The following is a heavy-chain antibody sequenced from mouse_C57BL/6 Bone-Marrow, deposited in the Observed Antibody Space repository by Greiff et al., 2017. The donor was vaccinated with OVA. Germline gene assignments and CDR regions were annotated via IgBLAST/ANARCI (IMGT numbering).Heavy chain of an antibody. D-gene: IGHD1-1*01. CDR2: IYPRSGNT. CDR1: GYTFTSYG. V-gene: IGHV1-81*01. CDR3: ARALTVVVFED. J-gene: IGHJ2*01. Sequence: QVQLKESGAELARPGASVKLSCKASGYTFTSYGISWVKQRTGQGLEWIGEIYPRSGNTYYNEKFKGKATLTADKSSSTAYMELRSLTSEDSAVYFCARALTVVVFEDWGQGTTLTVSS.